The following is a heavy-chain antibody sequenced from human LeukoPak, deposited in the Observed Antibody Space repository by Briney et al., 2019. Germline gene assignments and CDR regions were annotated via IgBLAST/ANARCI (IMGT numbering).Heavy chain of an antibody. CDR3: AIDSSGWGFDY. CDR1: GFTFSTYW. CDR2: IRGDGSST. Sequence: GGSLRLSCAASGFTFSTYWMHWVRQAPGKGLVWVSGIRGDGSSTIYADSVKGRFTISRDNARNTLYLQVNSLRAEDTAVYYCAIDSSGWGFDYWGQGSLVTVSS. J-gene: IGHJ4*02. D-gene: IGHD6-25*01. V-gene: IGHV3-74*01.